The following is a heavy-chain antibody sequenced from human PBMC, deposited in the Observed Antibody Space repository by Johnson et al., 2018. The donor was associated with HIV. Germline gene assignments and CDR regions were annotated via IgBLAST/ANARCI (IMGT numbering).Heavy chain of an antibody. CDR1: GFTFSSYA. J-gene: IGHJ3*02. D-gene: IGHD4-23*01. CDR3: ARDGTTVATSGGAFDI. V-gene: IGHV3-48*04. CDR2: INWNGGSTI. Sequence: VQLLESGGGLVQPGRSLRLSCTASGFTFSSYAMSWVRQAPGKGLEWVSGINWNGGSTIYYADSVKGRFTISRDNAKNSLYLQMNSLRAEDTAVYYCARDGTTVATSGGAFDIWGQGTMVTVSS.